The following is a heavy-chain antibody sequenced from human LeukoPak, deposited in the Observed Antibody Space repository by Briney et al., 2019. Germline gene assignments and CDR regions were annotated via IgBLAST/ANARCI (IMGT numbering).Heavy chain of an antibody. V-gene: IGHV4-59*01. Sequence: PSETPSLTCTVSGGSISSYYWSWIRQPPGKVLEWIGYIYYSGSTNYNPSLKSRVTISVDTSKNQFSLKLSSVTAADTAVYYCARYYYDSSGYDWFDPWGQGTLVTVSS. CDR3: ARYYYDSSGYDWFDP. J-gene: IGHJ5*02. CDR1: GGSISSYY. CDR2: IYYSGST. D-gene: IGHD3-22*01.